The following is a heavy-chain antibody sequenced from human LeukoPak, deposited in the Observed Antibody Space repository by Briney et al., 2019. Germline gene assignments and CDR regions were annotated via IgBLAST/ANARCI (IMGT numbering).Heavy chain of an antibody. D-gene: IGHD3-22*01. CDR2: ISAYNGNT. J-gene: IGHJ5*02. V-gene: IGHV1-18*01. CDR1: GYTFTSYG. CDR3: ARGGKFYYDTLMPKPGYNWFDP. Sequence: ASVKVSCKASGYTFTSYGISWVRQAPGQGLEWMGWISAYNGNTNYAQKLQGRVTMTTDTSTSTAYMELRSLRSDDTAVYYCARGGKFYYDTLMPKPGYNWFDPWGQGTLVTVSS.